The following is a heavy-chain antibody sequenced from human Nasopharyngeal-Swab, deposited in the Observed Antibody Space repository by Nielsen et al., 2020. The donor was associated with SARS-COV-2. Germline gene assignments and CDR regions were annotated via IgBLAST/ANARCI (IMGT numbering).Heavy chain of an antibody. CDR2: ISYDGTRE. V-gene: IGHV3-30*03. CDR3: ARERGGGYGDH. D-gene: IGHD5-12*01. Sequence: GGSLRLSCAASGFTFTDYGMHWVRQAPGKGLEWVALISYDGTREFSADSVKGRFTISRDNAKNSLYLQMNSLTAEDTAVYYCARERGGGYGDHWGQGTLVTVSS. CDR1: GFTFTDYG. J-gene: IGHJ4*02.